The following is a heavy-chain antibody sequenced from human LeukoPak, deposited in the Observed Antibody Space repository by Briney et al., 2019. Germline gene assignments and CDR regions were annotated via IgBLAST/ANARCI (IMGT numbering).Heavy chain of an antibody. V-gene: IGHV3-23*01. CDR3: AKLVVVIAPPLLFDY. CDR1: GFTFSSYA. CDR2: ISGSGGST. D-gene: IGHD3-22*01. J-gene: IGHJ4*02. Sequence: GGSLRLSCAASGFTFSSYAMSWVRQAPGKGLKWVSAISGSGGSTYYADSVKGRLTISRDNSKNTLYLQMNSLRAEDTAVYYCAKLVVVIAPPLLFDYWGQGTLVTVSS.